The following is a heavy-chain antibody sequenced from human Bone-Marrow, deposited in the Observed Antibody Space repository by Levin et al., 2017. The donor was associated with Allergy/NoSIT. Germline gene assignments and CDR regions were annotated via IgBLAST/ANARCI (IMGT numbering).Heavy chain of an antibody. CDR3: ASLDLYYFDY. Sequence: SCVASGFTFSSYWMSWVRQAPGKGLEWVANIKEDGSETYYVDSVRGRFTISRDNAKNSLYLQMNSLRPEDTAVYFCASLDLYYFDYWGQGALVTVSS. V-gene: IGHV3-7*01. CDR2: IKEDGSET. J-gene: IGHJ4*02. D-gene: IGHD3/OR15-3a*01. CDR1: GFTFSSYW.